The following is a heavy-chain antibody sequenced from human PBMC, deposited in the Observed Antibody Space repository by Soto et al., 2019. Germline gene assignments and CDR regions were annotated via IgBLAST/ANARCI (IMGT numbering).Heavy chain of an antibody. V-gene: IGHV3-21*01. Sequence: GGSLRLSCAASGFTFSSYSMNWVRQAPGKGLEWVSSISSSSSYIYYADSVKGRFTISRDNAKNSLYLQMNSLRAEDTAVYYCARDRGPWSGYYTHYYYYGMDVWGQGTTVTVSS. CDR1: GFTFSSYS. CDR2: ISSSSSYI. D-gene: IGHD3-3*01. CDR3: ARDRGPWSGYYTHYYYYGMDV. J-gene: IGHJ6*02.